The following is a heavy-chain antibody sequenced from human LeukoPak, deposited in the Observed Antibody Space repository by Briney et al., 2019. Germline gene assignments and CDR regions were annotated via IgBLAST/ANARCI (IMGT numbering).Heavy chain of an antibody. CDR3: ARLTDLRPPYCTGGVCMVTACDY. V-gene: IGHV4-59*01. D-gene: IGHD2-8*02. CDR1: GGSISSYY. CDR2: IYYSGST. J-gene: IGHJ4*02. Sequence: SETLSLTCTVSGGSISSYYWSWIRQPPGKGLEWIGYIYYSGSTNYNPSLKSRVTISVDTSKNQFSLKLSSVTAADTAVYYCARLTDLRPPYCTGGVCMVTACDYWGQGTLVTVSS.